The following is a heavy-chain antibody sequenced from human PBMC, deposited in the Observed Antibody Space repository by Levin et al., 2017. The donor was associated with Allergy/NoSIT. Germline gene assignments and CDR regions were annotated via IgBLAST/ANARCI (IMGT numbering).Heavy chain of an antibody. D-gene: IGHD2-2*01. CDR2: ISSSSSTI. CDR3: AGDSTGFVVVPAAIDY. J-gene: IGHJ4*02. V-gene: IGHV3-48*02. CDR1: GFTFSSYS. Sequence: GGSLRLSCAASGFTFSSYSMNWVRQAPGKGLEWVSYISSSSSTIYYADSVKGRFTISRDNAKNSLYLQMNSLGDEDTAVYYGAGDSTGFVVVPAAIDYWGQGTLVTVSS.